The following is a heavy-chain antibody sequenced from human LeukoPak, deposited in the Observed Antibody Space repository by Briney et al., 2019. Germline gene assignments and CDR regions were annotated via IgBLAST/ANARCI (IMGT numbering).Heavy chain of an antibody. D-gene: IGHD2-15*01. CDR3: AKGSGGSSYSGLDS. J-gene: IGHJ4*02. CDR2: ISGNGGST. V-gene: IGHV3-23*01. CDR1: GFTFSSYA. Sequence: GGSLRLSCAASGFTFSSYAMSWVRQAPGKGLEWVSVISGNGGSTYYADSVKGRFTISRDNFKNTLDLRMNSLRAEDAAVYYCAKGSGGSSYSGLDSWGQGTLVTVSA.